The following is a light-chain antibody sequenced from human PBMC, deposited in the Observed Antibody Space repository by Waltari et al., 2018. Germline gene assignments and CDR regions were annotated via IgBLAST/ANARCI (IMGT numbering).Light chain of an antibody. CDR2: QSS. CDR3: QQYKSFWT. CDR1: QTIDDW. Sequence: DIQMTQSPSPLSASVGDRVTITCRASQTIDDWLAWYQHKSGKAPKLLIYQSSRLQTGVPSRFSGSESGTEFTLTISGLQPDDSATYFCQQYKSFWTFGQGTKVEV. J-gene: IGKJ1*01. V-gene: IGKV1-5*03.